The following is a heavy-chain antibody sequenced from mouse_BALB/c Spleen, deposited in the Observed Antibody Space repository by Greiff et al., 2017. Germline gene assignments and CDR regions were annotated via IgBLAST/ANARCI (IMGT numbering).Heavy chain of an antibody. V-gene: IGHV14-3*02. CDR2: IDPANGNT. CDR1: GFNIKDTY. CDR3: APHYYGSSYWYFDV. D-gene: IGHD1-1*01. Sequence: EVQLQESGAELVKPGASVKLSCTASGFNIKDTYMHWVKQRPEQGLEWIGRIDPANGNTKYDPKFQGKATITADTSSNTAYLQLSSLTSEDTAVYYCAPHYYGSSYWYFDVWGARTTVTVSS. J-gene: IGHJ1*01.